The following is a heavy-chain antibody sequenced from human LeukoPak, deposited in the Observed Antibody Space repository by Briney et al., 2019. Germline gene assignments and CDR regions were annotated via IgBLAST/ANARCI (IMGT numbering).Heavy chain of an antibody. D-gene: IGHD2-21*01. V-gene: IGHV3-30*18. CDR2: ISYDGSNK. CDR3: AKDHIGAPDDY. CDR1: GFTFSSYS. J-gene: IGHJ4*02. Sequence: PGGSLRLSCAASGFTFSSYSMNWVRQAPGKGLEWVAVISYDGSNKYYADSVKGRFTISRDNSKNTLYLQMNSLRAEDTAVYYCAKDHIGAPDDYWGQGTLVTVSS.